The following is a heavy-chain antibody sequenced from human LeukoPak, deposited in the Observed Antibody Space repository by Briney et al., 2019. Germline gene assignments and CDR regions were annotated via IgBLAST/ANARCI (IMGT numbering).Heavy chain of an antibody. Sequence: PGGSLRLPCAASGFTVSSNYMSWVRQAPGKGLEWVSVIYSGGSTYYADSVKGRFTISRDNSKNTLYLQMNSLRAEDTAVYYCARGDSSGWYPFFDYWGQGTLVTVSS. CDR3: ARGDSSGWYPFFDY. CDR2: IYSGGST. D-gene: IGHD6-19*01. J-gene: IGHJ4*02. CDR1: GFTVSSNY. V-gene: IGHV3-66*02.